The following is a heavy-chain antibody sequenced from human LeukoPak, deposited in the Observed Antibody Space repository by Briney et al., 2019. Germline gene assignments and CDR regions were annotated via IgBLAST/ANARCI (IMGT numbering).Heavy chain of an antibody. J-gene: IGHJ3*01. V-gene: IGHV5-51*01. D-gene: IGHD1-26*01. CDR3: GMSGDRVPLQDDVFDV. CDR2: IYPGDSGP. CDR1: GYSFTSYC. Sequence: GESLKISCKVSGYSFTSYCIGWVRQMPGKGLEWMGIIYPGDSGPTYSPSFQGQVTISVDKSINTAYLQWSSLQASDTAMYYCGMSGDRVPLQDDVFDVWGQGTMVSVST.